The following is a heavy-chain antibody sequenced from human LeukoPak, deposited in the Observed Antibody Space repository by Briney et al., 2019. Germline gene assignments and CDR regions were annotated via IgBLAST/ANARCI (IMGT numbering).Heavy chain of an antibody. Sequence: ASVKVSCKXSGYTFTSYGISWVRQTPGQGLEWMGRISAYNGNTNYSQKLQGRVTMTTDTSTGTAYMELRSLRSDDTAVYYCAREEWEGSSVYYWVQGTLVTVSS. CDR2: ISAYNGNT. CDR1: GYTFTSYG. V-gene: IGHV1-18*01. J-gene: IGHJ4*02. CDR3: AREEWEGSSVYY. D-gene: IGHD1-26*01.